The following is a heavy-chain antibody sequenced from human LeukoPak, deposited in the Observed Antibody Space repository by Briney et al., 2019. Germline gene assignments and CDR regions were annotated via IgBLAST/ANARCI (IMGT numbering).Heavy chain of an antibody. Sequence: GGSLRLSCAASGLTFSSYSMNWVRQAPGKGLEWVSYISSSSSTIYYADSVKGRFTISRDNAKNSLYLQMNSLRAEDTAVYYCAREWYYDFWSGYPGALQFDPWGQGTLVTVSS. J-gene: IGHJ5*02. D-gene: IGHD3-3*01. CDR2: ISSSSSTI. V-gene: IGHV3-48*01. CDR3: AREWYYDFWSGYPGALQFDP. CDR1: GLTFSSYS.